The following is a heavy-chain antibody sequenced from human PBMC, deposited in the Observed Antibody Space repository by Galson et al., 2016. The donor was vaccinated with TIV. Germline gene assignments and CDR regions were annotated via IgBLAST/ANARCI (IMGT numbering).Heavy chain of an antibody. V-gene: IGHV1-3*01. CDR3: ARDRGGSGDFDY. CDR1: GYVFASHA. D-gene: IGHD3-16*01. CDR2: INVGNGDT. J-gene: IGHJ4*02. Sequence: SVKVSCKASGYVFASHAMHWLRQAPGQRPEWMGWINVGNGDTKYSQRLQGRVTLSGDTFANTAYMELSSLRSEDTAIYYCARDRGGSGDFDYWGQGTLVTFSS.